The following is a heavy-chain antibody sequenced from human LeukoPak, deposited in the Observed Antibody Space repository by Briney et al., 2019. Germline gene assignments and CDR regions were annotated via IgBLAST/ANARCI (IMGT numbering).Heavy chain of an antibody. J-gene: IGHJ4*02. D-gene: IGHD2-15*01. CDR1: GFTFSSYT. V-gene: IGHV3-21*04. Sequence: GGSLRLSCAASGFTFSSYTMSWVRQAPGKGLEWVSSITNRGSHLYYADSLKGRFTVSRDNANNSLFLHMDSLRADDTAVYYCARLLQVAHFDSWGQGALVTVSS. CDR3: ARLLQVAHFDS. CDR2: ITNRGSHL.